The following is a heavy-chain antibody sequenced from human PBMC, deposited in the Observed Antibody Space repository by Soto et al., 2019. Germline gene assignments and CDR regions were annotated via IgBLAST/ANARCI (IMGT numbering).Heavy chain of an antibody. Sequence: GASVKVSCKASGYTFTSYAMHRVRQAPGQRLEWMGWINAGNGNTKYSQKFQGRVTITRDTSASTAYMELSSLRSEDTAVYYCARNYLTYYYDSSGPDYWGQGTLVTV. J-gene: IGHJ4*02. CDR3: ARNYLTYYYDSSGPDY. D-gene: IGHD3-22*01. V-gene: IGHV1-3*01. CDR1: GYTFTSYA. CDR2: INAGNGNT.